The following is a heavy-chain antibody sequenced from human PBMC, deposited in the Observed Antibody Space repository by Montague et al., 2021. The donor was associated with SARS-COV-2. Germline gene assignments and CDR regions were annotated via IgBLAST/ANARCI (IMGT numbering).Heavy chain of an antibody. CDR2: ISGSGGSA. CDR3: ANRGIAAAGSYRYYFDY. D-gene: IGHD6-13*01. V-gene: IGHV3-23*01. CDR1: GFPFSYYV. J-gene: IGHJ4*02. Sequence: SLRLSCAASGFPFSYYVMSWVRQAPGKGLEWVSAISGSGGSAYYADSVKGRFTISRDNSENTLYLQMNNLRAEDTAVYYCANRGIAAAGSYRYYFDYWGQGTLVTVSS.